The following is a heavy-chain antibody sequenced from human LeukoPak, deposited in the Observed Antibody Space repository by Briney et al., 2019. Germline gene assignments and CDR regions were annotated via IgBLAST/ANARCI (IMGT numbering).Heavy chain of an antibody. D-gene: IGHD7-27*01. J-gene: IGHJ4*02. CDR3: AREDANWGDFDS. V-gene: IGHV4-61*02. CDR1: GDSITSGIHY. CDR2: IYTSGST. Sequence: SETLSLTCTVSGDSITSGIHYWSWFRQPAGKGLEWIGRIYTSGSTNYNPSLKSRVTISLDTSKNQISLNLSSVTAADTAVYYCAREDANWGDFDSWGQGTLVTVSS.